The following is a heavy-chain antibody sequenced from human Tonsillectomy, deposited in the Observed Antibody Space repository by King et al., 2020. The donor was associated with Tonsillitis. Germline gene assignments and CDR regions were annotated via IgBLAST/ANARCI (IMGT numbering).Heavy chain of an antibody. J-gene: IGHJ2*01. CDR1: GFTFSSYW. V-gene: IGHV3-7*03. CDR2: IKQDGSEK. D-gene: IGHD6-13*01. CDR3: ARDQGVEAAAGNWYFDL. Sequence: QLVQSGGGLVQPGGSLRLSCAASGFTFSSYWMSWVRQAPGKGLEWVANIKQDGSEKYYVDSVKGRFTISRDNAKNSLYLQMNSLRAEDTAVYYCARDQGVEAAAGNWYFDLWGRGTLVTVSS.